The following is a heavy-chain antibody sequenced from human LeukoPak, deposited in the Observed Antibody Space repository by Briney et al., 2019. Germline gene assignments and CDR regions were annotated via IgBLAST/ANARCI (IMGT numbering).Heavy chain of an antibody. CDR1: EFSVNNY. CDR3: AREYYDTFMIDY. CDR2: LYTGGDT. Sequence: GGSLRLSCAASEFSVNNYMTWVRQAPGKGLEWVSVLYTGGDTYYVDSVKGRFTISRDNSKNTLYLQMNSLRAEDTAIYYCAREYYDTFMIDYWGQGTLVTVSS. D-gene: IGHD3-22*01. V-gene: IGHV3-66*01. J-gene: IGHJ4*02.